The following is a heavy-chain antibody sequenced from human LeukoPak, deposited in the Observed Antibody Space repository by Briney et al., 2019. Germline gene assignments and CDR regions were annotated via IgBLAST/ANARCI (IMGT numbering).Heavy chain of an antibody. Sequence: PGGSLRLSCAASGFTFSSYAMSWIRQPPGKGLEWIGYIYYSGSTNYNPSLKSRVTISVDTSKNQFSLKLSSVTAADTAVYYCARGRIAVAGGWFDPWGQGTLVTVSS. V-gene: IGHV4-59*01. CDR1: GFTFSSYA. CDR2: IYYSGST. J-gene: IGHJ5*02. CDR3: ARGRIAVAGGWFDP. D-gene: IGHD6-19*01.